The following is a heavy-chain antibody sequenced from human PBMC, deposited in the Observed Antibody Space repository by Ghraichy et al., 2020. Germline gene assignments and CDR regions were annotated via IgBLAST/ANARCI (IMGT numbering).Heavy chain of an antibody. CDR3: ARDKGGYRFDP. J-gene: IGHJ5*02. V-gene: IGHV3-48*02. CDR2: ISSSSSTI. D-gene: IGHD5-18*01. Sequence: GGSLRLSCAASGFTFSSYSMNWVRQAPGKGLEWVSYISSSSSTIYYTDSVKGRFTISRDNAKNSLYLQMNSLIDEDTAVYYCARDKGGYRFDPWGQGTLVTVSS. CDR1: GFTFSSYS.